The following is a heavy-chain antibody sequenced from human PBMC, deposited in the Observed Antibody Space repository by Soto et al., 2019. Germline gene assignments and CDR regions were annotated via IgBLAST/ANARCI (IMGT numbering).Heavy chain of an antibody. CDR3: ARDGGFWSGSSPSNYGMDV. D-gene: IGHD3-3*01. CDR2: ISYDGSNK. Sequence: PGGSLRLSCAASGFTFSSSAMHWVRQAPGKGLEWVAVISYDGSNKYYADSVKGRFTISRDNSKNTLYLQMNSLRAEDTAVYYCARDGGFWSGSSPSNYGMDVWGQGTTVTVSS. V-gene: IGHV3-30-3*01. CDR1: GFTFSSSA. J-gene: IGHJ6*02.